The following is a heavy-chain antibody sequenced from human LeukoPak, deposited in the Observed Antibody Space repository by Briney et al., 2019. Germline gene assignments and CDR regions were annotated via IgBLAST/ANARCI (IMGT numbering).Heavy chain of an antibody. Sequence: SETLSLTCTVSGGSISSYYWSWIRQPPGKGLEWIGYIYYSGSTNYNPSLKSRVTISVDTSKNQFSLKLSSVTAADTAVYYCARSSGYSYGSFDYWGQGTLVTVSP. J-gene: IGHJ4*02. CDR3: ARSSGYSYGSFDY. CDR1: GGSISSYY. CDR2: IYYSGST. V-gene: IGHV4-59*01. D-gene: IGHD5-18*01.